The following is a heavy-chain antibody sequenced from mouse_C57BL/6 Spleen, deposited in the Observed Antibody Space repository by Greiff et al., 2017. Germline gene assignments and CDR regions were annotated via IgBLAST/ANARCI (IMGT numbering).Heavy chain of an antibody. J-gene: IGHJ4*01. Sequence: EVQLVESGPELVKPGASVKISCKASGYSFTGYYMNWVKQSPEKSLEWIGEINPSTGGTTYNQKFKAKATLTVDKSSSTAYMQLKGLTSEDSAVYYCARRDSSGYEDYAMDYWGQGTSVTVSS. CDR1: GYSFTGYY. CDR2: INPSTGGT. D-gene: IGHD3-2*02. CDR3: ARRDSSGYEDYAMDY. V-gene: IGHV1-42*01.